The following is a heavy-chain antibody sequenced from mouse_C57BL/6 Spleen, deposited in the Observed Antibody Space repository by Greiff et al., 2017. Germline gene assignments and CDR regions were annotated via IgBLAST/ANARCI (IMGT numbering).Heavy chain of an antibody. V-gene: IGHV5-6*01. CDR2: ISSGGSYT. CDR1: GFTFSSYG. J-gene: IGHJ4*01. Sequence: EVMLVESGGDLVKPGGSLKLSCAASGFTFSSYGMSWVRQTPDKRLEWVATISSGGSYTYYPDSVKGRITIARDNAKNTLYLQMSSLKSEDTAMYYCARQNDYYAMDYWGQGTSVTVSS. CDR3: ARQNDYYAMDY.